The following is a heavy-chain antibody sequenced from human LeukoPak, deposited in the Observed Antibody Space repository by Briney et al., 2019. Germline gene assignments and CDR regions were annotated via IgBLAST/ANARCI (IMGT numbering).Heavy chain of an antibody. V-gene: IGHV4-39*01. CDR2: IYYSGST. CDR3: ARQGENYSSFDY. J-gene: IGHJ4*02. CDR1: GGSISSYY. Sequence: SETLSLTCTVSGGSISSYYWGWIRQPPGKGLEWIGSIYYSGSTYYNPSLKSRLTISVDTSKNQFSLKLSSVTAADTAVYYCARQGENYSSFDYWGQGTLVTVSS. D-gene: IGHD1-7*01.